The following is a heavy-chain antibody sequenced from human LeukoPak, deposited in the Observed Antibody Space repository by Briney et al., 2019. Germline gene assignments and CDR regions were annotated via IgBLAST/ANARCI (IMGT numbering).Heavy chain of an antibody. Sequence: PGGSLRLSCAASGFTFSNYWMTWVRQAPGKGLEWVANIQQDGSEKYYVDSVKGRFTISGDNAKNTLFLQMNSLRVEDTAVYYCARSLYYDSSAYAEKYLHHWGQGTLVTVSS. CDR1: GFTFSNYW. CDR2: IQQDGSEK. J-gene: IGHJ1*01. CDR3: ARSLYYDSSAYAEKYLHH. V-gene: IGHV3-7*01. D-gene: IGHD3-22*01.